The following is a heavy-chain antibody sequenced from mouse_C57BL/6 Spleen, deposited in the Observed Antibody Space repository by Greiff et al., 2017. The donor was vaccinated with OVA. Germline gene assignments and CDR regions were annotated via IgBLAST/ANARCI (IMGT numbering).Heavy chain of an antibody. CDR2: IYPRSGNT. J-gene: IGHJ2*01. CDR1: GYTFTSYG. V-gene: IGHV1-81*01. D-gene: IGHD2-5*01. CDR3: ARDDYSNLFDY. Sequence: QVQLKQSGAELARPGASVKLSCKASGYTFTSYGISWVKQRTGQGLEWIGEIYPRSGNTYYNEKFKGKATLTADKSSSTAYMELRSLTSEDSAVYFCARDDYSNLFDYWGQGTTLTVSS.